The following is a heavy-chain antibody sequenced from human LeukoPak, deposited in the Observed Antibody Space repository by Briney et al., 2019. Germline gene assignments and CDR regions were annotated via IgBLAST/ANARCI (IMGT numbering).Heavy chain of an antibody. D-gene: IGHD2/OR15-2a*01. V-gene: IGHV3-15*01. Sequence: GWSLRLSCAASGLTFSNEWMGWVRQAPGKGLDWVGRVKSYPEGMATDYAAPVKGRFTISRDDPKNTLFLQMNSLKTEDTAVYYCTTDDYYSNTPFDLDSFDFWGQGTMVTVSS. CDR2: VKSYPEGMAT. CDR1: GLTFSNEW. J-gene: IGHJ3*01. CDR3: TTDDYYSNTPFDLDSFDF.